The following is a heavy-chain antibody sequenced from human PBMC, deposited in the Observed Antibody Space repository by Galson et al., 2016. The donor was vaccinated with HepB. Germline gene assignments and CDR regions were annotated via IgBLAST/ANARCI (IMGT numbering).Heavy chain of an antibody. J-gene: IGHJ4*02. Sequence: SLRLSCAASEFTVSSKYMSWVRQAPGKGLAWVSVIHTGGSTYYADSVKGRFTISRDNSKNTLYLQMNSLRAEDTAVYYCSLGTGIGWYGADWGQGTLVTVSS. CDR2: IHTGGST. D-gene: IGHD6-19*01. CDR3: SLGTGIGWYGAD. V-gene: IGHV3-53*01. CDR1: EFTVSSKY.